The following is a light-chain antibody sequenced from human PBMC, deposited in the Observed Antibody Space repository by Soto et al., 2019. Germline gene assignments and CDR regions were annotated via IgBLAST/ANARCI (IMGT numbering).Light chain of an antibody. CDR1: QSVGRS. CDR2: DSS. J-gene: IGKJ3*01. V-gene: IGKV3-15*01. CDR3: QQYDDWPLT. Sequence: VMTQSPATLSVFPGEGATLSCRASQSVGRSLAWYQQKPGQAPRLLIFDSSTRATGIPAKFRGSGSGTEFTLTISGLHSEDFAIFYCQQYDDWPLTFGPGTKGDI.